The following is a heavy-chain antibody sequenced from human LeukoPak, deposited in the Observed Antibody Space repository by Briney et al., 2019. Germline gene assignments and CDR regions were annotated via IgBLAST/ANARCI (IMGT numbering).Heavy chain of an antibody. V-gene: IGHV4-59*08. CDR1: GGSISSYY. Sequence: KSSETLSLTCTVSGGSISSYYWSWIRQPPGKGLEWIGYIYYSGSTNYNPSLKSRVTISVDTSKNQFSLKLSSVTAADTAVYYCARGFYDFWSGYYIDYWGQGTLVTVSS. CDR2: IYYSGST. CDR3: ARGFYDFWSGYYIDY. D-gene: IGHD3-3*01. J-gene: IGHJ4*02.